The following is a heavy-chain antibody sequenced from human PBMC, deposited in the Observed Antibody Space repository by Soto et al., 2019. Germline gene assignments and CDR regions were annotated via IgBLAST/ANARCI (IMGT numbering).Heavy chain of an antibody. V-gene: IGHV1-69*01. J-gene: IGHJ5*02. D-gene: IGHD2-2*03. Sequence: QVQLVQSGAEVKKPGSSVKVSCKASGGTFSSYAISWVRQAPGQGLEWMGGIIPIFGTANYAQKFQGRVTITADESTSTAYMELSSLRSEDTAVYYCAREVVDIVVVPAAFPLGSFDPWGQGTLVTVSS. CDR3: AREVVDIVVVPAAFPLGSFDP. CDR2: IIPIFGTA. CDR1: GGTFSSYA.